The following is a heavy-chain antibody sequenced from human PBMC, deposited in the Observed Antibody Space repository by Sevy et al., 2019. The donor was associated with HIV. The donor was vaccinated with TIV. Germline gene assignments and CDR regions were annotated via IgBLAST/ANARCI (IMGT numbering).Heavy chain of an antibody. D-gene: IGHD1-26*01. CDR3: ARRTGSYCYGMDV. J-gene: IGHJ6*02. V-gene: IGHV5-51*01. CDR1: GYSFTSYW. Sequence: GESLKISCKGSGYSFTSYWIGWVRQMPGKGLEWMGIIYPGDSDTRYSPSFQGQVTISADKSISTAYLQWSSLQASDTAMYYCARRTGSYCYGMDVWGQGTTVTVSS. CDR2: IYPGDSDT.